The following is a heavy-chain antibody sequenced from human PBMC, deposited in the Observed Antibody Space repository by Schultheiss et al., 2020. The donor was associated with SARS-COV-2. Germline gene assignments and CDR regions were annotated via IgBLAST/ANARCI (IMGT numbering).Heavy chain of an antibody. CDR2: IYYSGST. CDR1: GGSISSGGYY. D-gene: IGHD2-2*01. CDR3: ARRRGYCSSTSCYVRGLGPYYYYYGMDV. J-gene: IGHJ6*02. V-gene: IGHV4-61*08. Sequence: SETLSLTCTVSGGSISSGGYYWSWIRQPPGKGLEWIGYIYYSGSTNYNPSLKSRVTISVDTSKNQFSLKLSSVTAADTAVYYCARRRGYCSSTSCYVRGLGPYYYYYGMDVWGQGTTVTVSS.